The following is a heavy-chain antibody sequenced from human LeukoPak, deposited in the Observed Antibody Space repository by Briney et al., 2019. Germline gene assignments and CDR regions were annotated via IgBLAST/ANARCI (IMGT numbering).Heavy chain of an antibody. D-gene: IGHD2-15*01. CDR2: INHSGST. Sequence: PSETLSLTCAVYGGSFSGYYWSWIRQPPGKGLEWIGEINHSGSTNYNPSLKSRVTISVATSKNQFSLKLSSVTAADTAVYYCARARGGSGHYFDYWGQGTLVTVSS. CDR3: ARARGGSGHYFDY. CDR1: GGSFSGYY. J-gene: IGHJ4*02. V-gene: IGHV4-34*01.